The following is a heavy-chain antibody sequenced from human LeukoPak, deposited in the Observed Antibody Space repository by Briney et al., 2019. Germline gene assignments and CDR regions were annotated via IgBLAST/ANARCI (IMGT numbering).Heavy chain of an antibody. J-gene: IGHJ4*02. CDR3: AKSRSYYGSGSYLPDF. D-gene: IGHD3-10*01. V-gene: IGHV1-2*02. CDR1: EYTFTGYY. Sequence: ASVKVSCKASEYTFTGYYIHWVRQAPGQGLEWMGWINPYNGGTNYAQKFQGRVTMTRDTSISTAYMELSSLRSDDTAVYYCAKSRSYYGSGSYLPDFWGQGTLVTVSS. CDR2: INPYNGGT.